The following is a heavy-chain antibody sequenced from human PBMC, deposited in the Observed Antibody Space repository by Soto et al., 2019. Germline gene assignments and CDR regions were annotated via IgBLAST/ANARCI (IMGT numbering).Heavy chain of an antibody. CDR2: VSSDGSST. Sequence: EVQLLESGGGLVQPGESLTLSCAASGFTFSSYWIHWIRQAPGKGLVWVSRVSSDGSSTVYANSVKGRLTISRDNAKNALYLQMISLSDEDTAVYYCARGLPNYSSFDSWGQGTLGTASS. CDR3: ARGLPNYSSFDS. J-gene: IGHJ4*02. D-gene: IGHD4-4*01. CDR1: GFTFSSYW. V-gene: IGHV3-74*01.